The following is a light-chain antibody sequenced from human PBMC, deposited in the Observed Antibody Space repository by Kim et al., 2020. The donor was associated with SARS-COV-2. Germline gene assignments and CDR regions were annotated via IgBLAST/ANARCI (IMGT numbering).Light chain of an antibody. CDR2: DNN. CDR3: GTWDLSLTAVL. CDR1: TSNIGNNY. J-gene: IGLJ2*01. V-gene: IGLV1-51*01. Sequence: QPVLTQPPSVSAAPGQKVTISCSGSTSNIGNNYVSWYQQLPGTAPKLLIYDNNKRPSGIPDRFSGSKSGTSATLGITGLQTGDEADYYCGTWDLSLTAVLFGGGTQLTVL.